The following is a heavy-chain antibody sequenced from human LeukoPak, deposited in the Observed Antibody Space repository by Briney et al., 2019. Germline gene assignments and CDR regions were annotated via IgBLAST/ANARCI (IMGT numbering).Heavy chain of an antibody. CDR2: VNLSGGA. D-gene: IGHD5-18*01. CDR1: GGSFSGFY. CDR3: ASGVGYLFPTN. V-gene: IGHV4-34*01. Sequence: MPSETQSLTCAIYGGSFSGFYWSWIRQPPGTGLEWIGEVNLSGGAFYNPSLKSRVTISIDTSKQQFFLKLRSVAAADTAHYYCASGVGYLFPTNWGQGTLVTVSS. J-gene: IGHJ4*02.